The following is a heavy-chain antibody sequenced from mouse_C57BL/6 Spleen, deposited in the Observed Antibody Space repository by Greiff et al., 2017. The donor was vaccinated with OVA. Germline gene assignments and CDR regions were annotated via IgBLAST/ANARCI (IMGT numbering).Heavy chain of an antibody. CDR1: GYTFTDYY. D-gene: IGHD2-4*01. Sequence: QVQLQQSGAELVRPGASVKLSCKASGYTFTDYYINWVKQRPGQGLEWIARIYPGSGNTYYNEKFKGKATLTAEKSSSTAYMQLSSLTSEDSAVYFCARSRYDYDGGHWYFDVWGTGTTVTVSS. CDR3: ARSRYDYDGGHWYFDV. V-gene: IGHV1-76*01. CDR2: IYPGSGNT. J-gene: IGHJ1*03.